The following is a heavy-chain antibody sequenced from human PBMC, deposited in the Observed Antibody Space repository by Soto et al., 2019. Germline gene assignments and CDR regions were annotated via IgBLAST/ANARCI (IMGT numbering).Heavy chain of an antibody. Sequence: QVQLVQSGAEVKKPGASVKVSCKASGYTFTSYSISWVRQAPGQGLKWMGWISAYNGNTNYAQKLQGRVTMTTDTSTSTAYMELTSLRSDDTAVYYCARGLDYDFWSGYRGWFDPWGQGTLVTVSS. CDR1: GYTFTSYS. V-gene: IGHV1-18*01. D-gene: IGHD3-3*01. CDR2: ISAYNGNT. J-gene: IGHJ5*02. CDR3: ARGLDYDFWSGYRGWFDP.